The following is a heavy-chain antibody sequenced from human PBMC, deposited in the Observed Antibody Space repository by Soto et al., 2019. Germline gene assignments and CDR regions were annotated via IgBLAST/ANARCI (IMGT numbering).Heavy chain of an antibody. CDR3: VRMAAAGTLNWFDP. CDR2: MNPGSGKA. Sequence: QVQLVQSGAEVKKPGDSVKVYCKTSGYSFYNNDISWVRQATVQGLEWMGWMNPGSGKAGYADKFQGRVTMTRNASISTAYMELSNLRSEDTAVYYCVRMAAAGTLNWFDPWGQGTLVSVSS. CDR1: GYSFYNND. J-gene: IGHJ5*02. V-gene: IGHV1-8*01. D-gene: IGHD6-25*01.